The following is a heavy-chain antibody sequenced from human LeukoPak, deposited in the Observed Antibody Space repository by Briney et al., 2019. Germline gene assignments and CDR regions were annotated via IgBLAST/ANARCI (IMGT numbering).Heavy chain of an antibody. CDR2: IYYSGST. V-gene: IGHV4-59*12. Sequence: SETLSLTCTVSGGSISSYYWSWIRQPPGKGLEWIGYIYYSGSTNYNPSLKSRVTISVDKSKNQFSLKLSSVTAADTAVYYCARRLRYCSGGSCYARPEYFDYWGQGTLVTVSS. CDR1: GGSISSYY. J-gene: IGHJ4*02. CDR3: ARRLRYCSGGSCYARPEYFDY. D-gene: IGHD2-15*01.